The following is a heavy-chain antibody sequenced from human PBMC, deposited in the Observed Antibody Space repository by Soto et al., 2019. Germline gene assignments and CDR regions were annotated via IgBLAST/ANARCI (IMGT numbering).Heavy chain of an antibody. V-gene: IGHV3-15*07. CDR2: IKSKTDGGTT. J-gene: IGHJ6*02. Sequence: GGSLRLSCAASGFTFSNAWMNWVRQAPGKGLEWVGRIKSKTDGGTTDYAAPVKGRFTISRDDSKNTLYLQMNSLKTEDTAVYYCTTGGGYYYDSSGYYPIYYYYGMDVWGQGTTVPVSS. CDR1: GFTFSNAW. CDR3: TTGGGYYYDSSGYYPIYYYYGMDV. D-gene: IGHD3-22*01.